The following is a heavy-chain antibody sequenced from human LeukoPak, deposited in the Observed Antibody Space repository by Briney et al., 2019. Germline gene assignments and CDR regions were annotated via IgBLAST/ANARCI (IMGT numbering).Heavy chain of an antibody. CDR3: ARHYYSDPFDY. D-gene: IGHD4-17*01. Sequence: SETLSLTCTVSGASISSYYWSWIRQPQGKGLEWIGYTHYSGSTNYNPSLKSRVIISVDTSKTQFSLKLSSVTAADTAVYYCARHYYSDPFDYWGQGTLVTVSS. J-gene: IGHJ4*02. CDR1: GASISSYY. V-gene: IGHV4-59*01. CDR2: THYSGST.